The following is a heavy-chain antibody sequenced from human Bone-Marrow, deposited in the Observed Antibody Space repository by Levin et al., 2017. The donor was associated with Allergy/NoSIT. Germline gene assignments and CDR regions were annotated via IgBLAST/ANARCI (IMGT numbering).Heavy chain of an antibody. V-gene: IGHV3-30*04. J-gene: IGHJ4*02. CDR3: ARDLTYCSGGSCPPHY. D-gene: IGHD2-15*01. CDR1: GFTFSDYA. Sequence: GRSLRLSCAASGFTFSDYAMHWVRQTPGKGLEWVAVVSYDGTYKYYADSVKGRFTVSRDYSKNTLYLQMNTLRAEDTAVYYCARDLTYCSGGSCPPHYWGQGTLVTVSS. CDR2: VSYDGTYK.